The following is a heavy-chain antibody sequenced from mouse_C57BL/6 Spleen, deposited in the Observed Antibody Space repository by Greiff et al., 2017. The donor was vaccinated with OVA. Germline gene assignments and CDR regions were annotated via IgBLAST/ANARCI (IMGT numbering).Heavy chain of an antibody. CDR2: ISSGGDYI. D-gene: IGHD3-2*02. V-gene: IGHV5-9-1*02. CDR1: GFTFSSYA. J-gene: IGHJ3*01. Sequence: EVQVVESGEGLVKPGGSLKLSCVASGFTFSSYAMSWVRQTPEKRLEWVAYISSGGDYIYYADAVKGRFTISRDNARNTLYLQMSSLQSEDTAMYYCTRDSSGLPWFAYWGLGTLVTVSA. CDR3: TRDSSGLPWFAY.